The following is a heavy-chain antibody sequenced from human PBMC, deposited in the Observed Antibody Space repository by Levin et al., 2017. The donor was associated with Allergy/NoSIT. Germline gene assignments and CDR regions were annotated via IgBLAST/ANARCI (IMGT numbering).Heavy chain of an antibody. CDR1: GFTFSSYS. CDR3: ARVPITMIVVVMGWYFDL. D-gene: IGHD3-22*01. V-gene: IGHV3-48*02. CDR2: ISSSSSTI. Sequence: GGSLRLSCAASGFTFSSYSMNWVRQAPGKGLAWVSYISSSSSTIYYADSVKGRFTISRDNAKNSLYLQMNSLRDEDTAVYYCARVPITMIVVVMGWYFDLWGRGTLVTVSS. J-gene: IGHJ2*01.